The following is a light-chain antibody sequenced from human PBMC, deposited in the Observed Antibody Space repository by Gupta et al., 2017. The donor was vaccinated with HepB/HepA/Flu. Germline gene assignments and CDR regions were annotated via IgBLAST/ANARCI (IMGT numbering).Light chain of an antibody. CDR1: SSDVGGYNY. J-gene: IGLJ2*01. CDR3: CSYAGSYTLV. CDR2: DVT. Sequence: QSALTQPRSVSGSPGQSVPISCTVTSSDVGGYNYVSWYRQHPGKAPKLMIYDVTKRPSGVPDRFSGSKSGNTASLTISGLQAEDEADYYCCSYAGSYTLVFGGGTKLTVL. V-gene: IGLV2-11*01.